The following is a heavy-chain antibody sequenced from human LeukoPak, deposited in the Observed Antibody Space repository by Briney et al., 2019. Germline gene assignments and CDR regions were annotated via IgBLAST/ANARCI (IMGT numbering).Heavy chain of an antibody. CDR2: ISSGSSI. CDR1: GFTFSSYS. D-gene: IGHD2-2*01. CDR3: ASTYSMASYCTSTTCPSWY. Sequence: GGSLRLSCAASGFTFSSYSMNWVRQAPGKGLEWISYISSGSSIHYADSVKGRFIISRDNAKNSLFLHMNSLRAEDTAVYFCASTYSMASYCTSTTCPSWYWGQGTLVTVSS. J-gene: IGHJ4*02. V-gene: IGHV3-48*01.